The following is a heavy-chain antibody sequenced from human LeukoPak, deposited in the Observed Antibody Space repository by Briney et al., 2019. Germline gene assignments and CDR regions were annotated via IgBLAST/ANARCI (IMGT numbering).Heavy chain of an antibody. CDR3: ARSFTGDGYNPWSLDY. J-gene: IGHJ4*02. CDR1: GGSFSGYY. Sequence: PSETLSLTCAVYGGSFSGYYWSWIRQPPGKGLEWIGEINHSGSTNYNPSLKSRVTISVDTSKNQFSLKLSSVTAADTAVYYCARSFTGDGYNPWSLDYWGQGTLVTVSS. V-gene: IGHV4-34*01. CDR2: INHSGST. D-gene: IGHD5-24*01.